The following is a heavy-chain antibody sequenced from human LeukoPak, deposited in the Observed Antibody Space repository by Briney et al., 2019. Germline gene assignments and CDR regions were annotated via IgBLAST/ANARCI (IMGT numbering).Heavy chain of an antibody. J-gene: IGHJ4*02. V-gene: IGHV3-33*01. D-gene: IGHD1-26*01. Sequence: XXGMHWXRQAPXXGXEWVXVXXYDGSNKYYADSVKGRFTISRDNSKNTLYLQMNSLRAEDTAVYYCARDDGGSGTSGTFDYWGQGTLVTVSS. CDR3: ARDDGGSGTSGTFDY. CDR2: XXYDGSNK. CDR1: XXG.